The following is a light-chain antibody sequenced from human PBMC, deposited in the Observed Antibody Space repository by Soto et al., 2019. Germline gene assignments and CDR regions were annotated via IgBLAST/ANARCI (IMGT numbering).Light chain of an antibody. V-gene: IGLV3-1*01. J-gene: IGLJ2*01. CDR3: QAWDSSTDVV. Sequence: SYELTQPPSVSVSPGQTASITCSGDKSGDKYTCWYQQKPGQSPVLVIYQHSQRPSGIPERFSGSNSGNTATLTISGTQAMDEADYYCQAWDSSTDVVFGGGTKVTVL. CDR1: KSGDKY. CDR2: QHS.